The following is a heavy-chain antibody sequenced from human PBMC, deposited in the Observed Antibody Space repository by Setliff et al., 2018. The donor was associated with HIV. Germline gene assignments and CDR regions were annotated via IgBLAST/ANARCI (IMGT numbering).Heavy chain of an antibody. V-gene: IGHV4-59*08. D-gene: IGHD1-1*01. CDR1: GGSISSYY. CDR2: IFYSGTT. J-gene: IGHJ5*02. Sequence: SETLSLTCTVSGGSISSYYWSWIRQPPGEGLEWIGYIFYSGTTHYNPAFESRLIISLDMSNNRFSLNLASVTAADTAVYYCARSNLEPTSRLFDPWGPGTLVTVSS. CDR3: ARSNLEPTSRLFDP.